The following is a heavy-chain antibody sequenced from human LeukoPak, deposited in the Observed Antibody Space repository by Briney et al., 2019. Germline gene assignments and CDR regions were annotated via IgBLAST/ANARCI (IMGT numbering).Heavy chain of an antibody. V-gene: IGHV4-39*07. Sequence: SETLSLTCTVSGGSSTRSNYYWGWVRQPPGKGLEWIGSFYNSGSTYYNPSLKSRVTISVDTSKNQFSLNLRSVTAADTAVYYCARDICGYNYGCFDSWGQGTLVTVSS. CDR1: GGSSTRSNYY. CDR3: ARDICGYNYGCFDS. CDR2: FYNSGST. D-gene: IGHD5-18*01. J-gene: IGHJ4*02.